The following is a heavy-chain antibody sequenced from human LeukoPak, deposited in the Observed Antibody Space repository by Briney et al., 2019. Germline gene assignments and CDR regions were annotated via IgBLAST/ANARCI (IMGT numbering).Heavy chain of an antibody. V-gene: IGHV4-39*01. CDR3: ARLTYTYYYDSSTYSF. J-gene: IGHJ4*02. Sequence: PSETLSLTCTVSGGSISSSSYYWGWIRQPPGKGLEWIGSIYYSGSTYYNPSLKSRVTISVDTSKNQFSLRLSSVTAADTAVYYCARLTYTYYYDSSTYSFWGQGTLVTVSS. D-gene: IGHD3-22*01. CDR1: GGSISSSSYY. CDR2: IYYSGST.